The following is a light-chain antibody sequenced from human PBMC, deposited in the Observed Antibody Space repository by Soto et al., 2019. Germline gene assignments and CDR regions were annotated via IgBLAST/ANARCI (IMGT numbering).Light chain of an antibody. Sequence: QSALTQPTSASGSPGQSVTISCTGTSSDVGAYDHVSWYQQHPGKAPKLVIYGVSKRPSGVPDRFSGSKSGNTASLTVSGLQAEDEAHYYCSSYAGNTDVVFGGGTKLTVL. CDR2: GVS. CDR3: SSYAGNTDVV. V-gene: IGLV2-8*01. J-gene: IGLJ2*01. CDR1: SSDVGAYDH.